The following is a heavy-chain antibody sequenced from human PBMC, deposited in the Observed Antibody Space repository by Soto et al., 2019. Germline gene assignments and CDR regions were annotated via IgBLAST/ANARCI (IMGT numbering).Heavy chain of an antibody. D-gene: IGHD3-22*01. CDR1: GFTFSSYW. CDR2: IKQDGSEK. Sequence: EVQLVESGGGLVQPGGSLRLSCAASGFTFSSYWMSWVRQAPGKGLEWVANIKQDGSEKYYVDSVKSRFTISRDNAKNSLYLQMNSLRAEDTAVYYCATGDSSGYYVFDYWGQGTLVTVSS. CDR3: ATGDSSGYYVFDY. J-gene: IGHJ4*02. V-gene: IGHV3-7*02.